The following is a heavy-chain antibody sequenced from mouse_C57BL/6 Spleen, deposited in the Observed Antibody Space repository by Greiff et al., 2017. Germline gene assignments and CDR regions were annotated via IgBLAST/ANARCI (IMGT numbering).Heavy chain of an antibody. V-gene: IGHV1-50*01. J-gene: IGHJ4*01. CDR3: ARREGLRRDYAMDY. Sequence: QVQLKQPGAELVKPGASVKLSCKASGYTFTSYWMQWVKQRPGQGLEWIGEIDPSDSYTNYNQKFKGKATLTVDTSSSTAYMQLSSLTSEDSAVYYCARREGLRRDYAMDYWGQGTSVTVSS. CDR2: IDPSDSYT. D-gene: IGHD2-2*01. CDR1: GYTFTSYW.